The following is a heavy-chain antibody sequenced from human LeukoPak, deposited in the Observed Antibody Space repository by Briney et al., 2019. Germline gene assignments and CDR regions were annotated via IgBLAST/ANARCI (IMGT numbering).Heavy chain of an antibody. Sequence: PGGSLRLSCAASGFTFSTYIMRWVRQAPGKGLEWVSAISGSGGNTYYADSVKGRFTISRDNSKNTLFLQMNSLRAEDTALYFCAVGSGSFSPFDYWGQGTLVTVSS. CDR2: ISGSGGNT. CDR1: GFTFSTYI. CDR3: AVGSGSFSPFDY. V-gene: IGHV3-23*01. J-gene: IGHJ4*02. D-gene: IGHD3-10*01.